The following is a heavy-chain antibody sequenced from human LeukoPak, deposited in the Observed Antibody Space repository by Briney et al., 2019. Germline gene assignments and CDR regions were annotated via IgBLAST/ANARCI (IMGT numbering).Heavy chain of an antibody. J-gene: IGHJ4*02. V-gene: IGHV1-2*02. D-gene: IGHD6-19*01. Sequence: ASVKVSCKASGHTFTDYHIHWVRQAPGQGLEWMGWINPNSGGTNYAEKFHGRVTMPRDTSITTAYMELSGLRSAHTAVYYCARFRHVAVAGTPHFDLWGQGTLLTVSS. CDR3: ARFRHVAVAGTPHFDL. CDR2: INPNSGGT. CDR1: GHTFTDYH.